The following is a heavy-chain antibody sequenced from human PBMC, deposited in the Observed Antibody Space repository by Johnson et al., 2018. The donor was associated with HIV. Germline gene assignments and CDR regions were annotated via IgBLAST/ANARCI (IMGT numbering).Heavy chain of an antibody. Sequence: QVQLVESGGGLIQPGGSLRLSCAASGFTFSSYDMHWVRQATGKGLEWVAVIWYDGSNKYYADSVKGRFTISRDNSKNTLYLQMNSLRAEDTAVYYCAKGYGGNGGAFDIWGQGTMVTVSS. V-gene: IGHV3-33*06. CDR1: GFTFSSYD. D-gene: IGHD4-23*01. CDR2: IWYDGSNK. CDR3: AKGYGGNGGAFDI. J-gene: IGHJ3*02.